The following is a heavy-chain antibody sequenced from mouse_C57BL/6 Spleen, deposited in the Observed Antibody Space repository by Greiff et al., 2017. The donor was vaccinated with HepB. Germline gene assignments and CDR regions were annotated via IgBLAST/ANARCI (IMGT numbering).Heavy chain of an antibody. Sequence: EVKLVESGGGLVQPKGSLKLSCAASGFSFNTYAMNWVRQAPGKGVEWVARIRSKSNNYATYYADSVKDRFTISRDDSESMLYLQMNNLKTEDTAMYYCVRHKTFYGSSFPYFDVWGTGTTVTVSS. CDR1: GFSFNTYA. CDR2: IRSKSNNYAT. CDR3: VRHKTFYGSSFPYFDV. V-gene: IGHV10-1*01. J-gene: IGHJ1*03. D-gene: IGHD1-1*01.